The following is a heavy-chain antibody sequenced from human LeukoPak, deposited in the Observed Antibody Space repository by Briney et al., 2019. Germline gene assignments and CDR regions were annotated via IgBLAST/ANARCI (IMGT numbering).Heavy chain of an antibody. J-gene: IGHJ4*02. V-gene: IGHV4-59*01. CDR2: VFDSGGT. D-gene: IGHD6-13*01. Sequence: PSETLSLTCTVSGGSISNYWWSWIRQPPGKGLEWIGYVFDSGGTNYNPSLKSRVTISVDTSKKQFSLKLSSVTAADTAVYYCARGYNSSWNYFDYWGQGTLVTVSS. CDR3: ARGYNSSWNYFDY. CDR1: GGSISNYW.